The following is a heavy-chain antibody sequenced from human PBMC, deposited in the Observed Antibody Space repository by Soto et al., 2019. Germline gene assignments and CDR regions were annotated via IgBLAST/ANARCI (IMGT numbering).Heavy chain of an antibody. CDR2: ISSSSRYI. Sequence: EVQLVESGGGLVKPGGSLRLSCAASGITFSYYSMKWVRQAPGKGLEWVSSISSSSRYISYADSVKGRFTTSRDNAKNSLYLQMNRLRAVDTAVYYCARVADYYVPFYYSGMDVWGPGSTVSVSS. D-gene: IGHD3-10*02. V-gene: IGHV3-21*01. CDR3: ARVADYYVPFYYSGMDV. J-gene: IGHJ6*02. CDR1: GITFSYYS.